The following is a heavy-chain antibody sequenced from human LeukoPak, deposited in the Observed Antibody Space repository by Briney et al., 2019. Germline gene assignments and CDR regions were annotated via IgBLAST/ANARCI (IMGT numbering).Heavy chain of an antibody. V-gene: IGHV3-23*01. J-gene: IGHJ4*02. D-gene: IGHD3-22*01. CDR1: GFTFSMYA. Sequence: PGGSLRLSCTASGFTFSMYAMSWVRQAPGKGLEWVSAISGSGGSTYYADSVKGRFTISRDNSKNTLYLQMNSLRAEDTAVYYCATYYYDSSGYVDYWGQGTLVTVSS. CDR2: ISGSGGST. CDR3: ATYYYDSSGYVDY.